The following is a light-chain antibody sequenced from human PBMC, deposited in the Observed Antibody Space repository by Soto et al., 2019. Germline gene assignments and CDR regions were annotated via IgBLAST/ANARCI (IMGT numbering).Light chain of an antibody. CDR2: CNN. J-gene: IGLJ2*01. CDR1: KSNIGSVS. Sequence: QSVLTQTPSASGTPGQWVAISCSGSKSNIGSVSVNWYQQLPGAAPKLLIYCNNQRPSGVPDRFSGSKSGTSASLVISGLQSEDEAAYFCSSWDDSLNGWIFGGGTKLTVL. V-gene: IGLV1-44*01. CDR3: SSWDDSLNGWI.